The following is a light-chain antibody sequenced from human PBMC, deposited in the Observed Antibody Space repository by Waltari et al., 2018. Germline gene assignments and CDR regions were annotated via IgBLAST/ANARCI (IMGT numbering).Light chain of an antibody. CDR3: QTYDNSLIGRV. CDR2: TNN. Sequence: QSVLTQPPSVSGALGQSVTIPCTGSSSNSGAGYDVHWYQRFPGTAPQLLISTNNNRPSGVPDRFSGSKSGTSASLAITGLQAEDEAHYYCQTYDNSLIGRVFGGGTELTVL. J-gene: IGLJ3*02. CDR1: SSNSGAGYD. V-gene: IGLV1-40*01.